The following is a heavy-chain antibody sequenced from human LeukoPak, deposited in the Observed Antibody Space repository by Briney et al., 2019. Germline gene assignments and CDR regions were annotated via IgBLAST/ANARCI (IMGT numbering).Heavy chain of an antibody. J-gene: IGHJ6*02. CDR3: ARQLERPSYYFGMDV. D-gene: IGHD1-1*01. CDR2: IDPSDSYI. CDR1: GYSFTTYW. Sequence: GESLKISCKGSGYSFTTYWINWVRQMPGKGLEWMGRIDPSDSYINYSPSFQGRITISVDKSASTVYLHWSSLKASDTATYYCARQLERPSYYFGMDVWGQGTTVTVSS. V-gene: IGHV5-10-1*01.